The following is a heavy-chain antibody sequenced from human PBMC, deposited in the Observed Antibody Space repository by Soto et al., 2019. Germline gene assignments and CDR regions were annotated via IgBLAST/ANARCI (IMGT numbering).Heavy chain of an antibody. V-gene: IGHV1-2*02. CDR3: ARERYQVISDGMDV. Sequence: XSVKVSCKASVYSFTCYYVHWVREAPGQGLEWMGWINPETGGTSYAQKFQGRVTLSRDTSINTGYLELSRLRFDDAAVYFCARERYQVISDGMDVWGQGTTVTVSS. CDR1: VYSFTCYY. J-gene: IGHJ6*02. D-gene: IGHD2-2*01. CDR2: INPETGGT.